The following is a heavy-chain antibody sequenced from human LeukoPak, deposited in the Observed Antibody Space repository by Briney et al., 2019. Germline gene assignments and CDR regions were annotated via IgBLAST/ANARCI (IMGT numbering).Heavy chain of an antibody. J-gene: IGHJ4*02. Sequence: PGGSLRLSCAASGFTFSSYAMSWVRQAPGMGLEWVSSFSASDGGRYYADSVKGRCTISRDNSQNTLYLQMNSLRAEDTAVYYCARDYADYVGYFFFDYWGQGTLVTVSS. D-gene: IGHD4-17*01. CDR1: GFTFSSYA. CDR2: FSASDGGR. CDR3: ARDYADYVGYFFFDY. V-gene: IGHV3-23*01.